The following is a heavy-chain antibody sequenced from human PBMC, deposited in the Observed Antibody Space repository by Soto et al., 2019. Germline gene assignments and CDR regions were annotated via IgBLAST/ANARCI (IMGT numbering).Heavy chain of an antibody. CDR2: IKSKTDGGTT. J-gene: IGHJ6*03. D-gene: IGHD2-2*01. Sequence: GGSLRLSCAASGFTFSNAWMSWVRQAPGKGLEWVGRIKSKTDGGTTDYAAPVKGRFTISREDSKNTLYLQMNSLKTEDTAVYYCTTLVVPAAINYYYYMDVWGKGTTVTVSS. CDR1: GFTFSNAW. CDR3: TTLVVPAAINYYYYMDV. V-gene: IGHV3-15*01.